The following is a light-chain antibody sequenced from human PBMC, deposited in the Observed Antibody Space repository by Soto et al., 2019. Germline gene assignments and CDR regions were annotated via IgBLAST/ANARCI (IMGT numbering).Light chain of an antibody. J-gene: IGLJ3*02. CDR2: DVS. Sequence: QSALTQPRSVSGSPGQSVTISCTGTSSDVGGYNYVSWYQQHPGKAPKLIIYDVSKRPSGVPDRFSGSKSGNTASLTISGLQAEEEADDYCCSSAGTYTSVFCGGTKLTVL. V-gene: IGLV2-11*01. CDR3: CSSAGTYTSV. CDR1: SSDVGGYNY.